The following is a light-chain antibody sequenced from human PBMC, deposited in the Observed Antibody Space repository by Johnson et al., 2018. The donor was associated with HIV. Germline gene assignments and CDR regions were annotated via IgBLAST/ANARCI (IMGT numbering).Light chain of an antibody. Sequence: QSVLTQPPSVSAAPGQKVTISCYGSSSNIGNNYVSWYQQLPGTAPKLLIYDNNKRPSGIRDRFSGSKSGTSATLGITGLQTGDEADYYCGTWDSRLSARYVFGTGTKVTVL. V-gene: IGLV1-51*01. CDR2: DNN. CDR1: SSNIGNNY. J-gene: IGLJ1*01. CDR3: GTWDSRLSARYV.